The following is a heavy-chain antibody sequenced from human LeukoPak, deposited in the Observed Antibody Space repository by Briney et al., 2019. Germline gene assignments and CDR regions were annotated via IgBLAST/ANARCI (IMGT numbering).Heavy chain of an antibody. V-gene: IGHV3-30*03. Sequence: GGSLRLSCAASGFTFSSYWMSWVRQAPGKGLEWVAVISYDGSNKYYADSVKGRFTISRDNSKNTLYLQMNSLRAEDTAVYYCAREGRGSYQWNFDYWGQGTLVTVSS. CDR1: GFTFSSYW. CDR3: AREGRGSYQWNFDY. J-gene: IGHJ4*02. D-gene: IGHD1-26*01. CDR2: ISYDGSNK.